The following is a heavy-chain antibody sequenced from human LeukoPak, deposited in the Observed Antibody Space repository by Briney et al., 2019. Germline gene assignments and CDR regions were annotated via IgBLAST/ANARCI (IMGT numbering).Heavy chain of an antibody. V-gene: IGHV4-34*01. J-gene: IGHJ4*02. CDR1: GGSFSGYY. CDR2: INHSGST. Sequence: KPSETLSLTCAVYGGSFSGYYWSWIRQPPGKGLEWIGEINHSGSTNYNPSLKSRVTISVDTSKNQFSLKLSSVTAADTAVYYCARCDRYYFDYWGQGTLVTVSS. CDR3: ARCDRYYFDY.